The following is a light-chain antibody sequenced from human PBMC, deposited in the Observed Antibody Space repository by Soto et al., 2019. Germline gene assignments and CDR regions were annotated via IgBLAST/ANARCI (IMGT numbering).Light chain of an antibody. CDR2: DAS. CDR3: HQYNSYPYP. J-gene: IGKJ2*01. Sequence: DIQMTQSPSTLSASVGDRVTITCRASQSISSLLAWYQQKPGKAPKLLIYDASTLEHGVPSRFSGSGSGTEFTLTISSPQPDDFATYYWHQYNSYPYPFGQGTKLEIK. CDR1: QSISSL. V-gene: IGKV1-5*01.